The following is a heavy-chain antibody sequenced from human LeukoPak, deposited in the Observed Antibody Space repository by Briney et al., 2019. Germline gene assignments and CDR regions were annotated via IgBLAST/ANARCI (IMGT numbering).Heavy chain of an antibody. V-gene: IGHV3-33*08. Sequence: GGSLRLSCAASGFAFSSYAMHWVRQALGKGLEWVAVIWYDGSNKYYADSVKGRFTISRDNSKNTLYLQMNSLRAEDTAVFYCARGRRRDANTFDAFDIWGQGTMVTVSS. J-gene: IGHJ3*02. CDR1: GFAFSSYA. CDR3: ARGRRRDANTFDAFDI. CDR2: IWYDGSNK. D-gene: IGHD5-24*01.